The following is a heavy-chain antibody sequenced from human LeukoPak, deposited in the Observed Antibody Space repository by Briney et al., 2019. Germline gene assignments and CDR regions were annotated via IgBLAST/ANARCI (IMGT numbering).Heavy chain of an antibody. CDR1: GYTFLSYG. J-gene: IGHJ4*02. Sequence: GASVKVSCKASGYTFLSYGISWVRQAPGQGLEWMGWISGNNVNTNYAQRLQSRVTTTTDTSTSTAYMELRSLRSDDTAVYYCARGSVAHAGFGYDYWGQGTLVTVSS. D-gene: IGHD6-19*01. CDR2: ISGNNVNT. V-gene: IGHV1-18*01. CDR3: ARGSVAHAGFGYDY.